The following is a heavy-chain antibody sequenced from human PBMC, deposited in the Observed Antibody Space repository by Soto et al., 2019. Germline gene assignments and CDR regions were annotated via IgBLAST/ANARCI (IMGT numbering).Heavy chain of an antibody. V-gene: IGHV3-23*01. CDR2: ISGSGGST. D-gene: IGHD3-10*01. CDR1: GFTFSSYA. CDR3: AKDLLLENGGSGSYYNAQDPNWFDP. J-gene: IGHJ5*02. Sequence: PGGSLRLSCAASGFTFSSYAMSWVRQAPGKGLEWVSAISGSGGSTYYADSVKGRFTISRDNSKNTLYLQMNSLRAEDTAVYYCAKDLLLENGGSGSYYNAQDPNWFDPWGQGTLVTVSS.